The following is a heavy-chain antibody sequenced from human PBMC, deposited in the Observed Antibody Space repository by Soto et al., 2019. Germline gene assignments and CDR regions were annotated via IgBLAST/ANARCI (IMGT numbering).Heavy chain of an antibody. J-gene: IGHJ2*01. Sequence: DVQLLESGGGLVQPGGSLRLSCAASGFTFRSYAMSWVRQAPGKGLEWVSGISGSGISTHYADSVKGRFTVSRDNSKNTLYLQMNSPRPENKAVYNGEKEPVGPDWYFDLWGRGTLVTVSS. CDR2: ISGSGIST. V-gene: IGHV3-23*01. CDR1: GFTFRSYA. CDR3: EKEPVGPDWYFDL.